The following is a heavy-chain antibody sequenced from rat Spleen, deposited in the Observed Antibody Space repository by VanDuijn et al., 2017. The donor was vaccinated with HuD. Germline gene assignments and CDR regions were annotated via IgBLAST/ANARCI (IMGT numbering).Heavy chain of an antibody. CDR2: ITTTGGTT. J-gene: IGHJ1*01. V-gene: IGHV5-25*01. D-gene: IGHD4-4*01. CDR3: ARRGNSVFWNFDF. CDR1: GFTFSDYG. Sequence: EVQLVESGGGLVQPGRSMKLSCAASGFTFSDYGMAWVLQAPTKGLEWVASITTTGGTTYYPDSVKGRFTISRDNAKSTLYLQMNSLRSEDTATYYCARRGNSVFWNFDFWGPGTMVSVSS.